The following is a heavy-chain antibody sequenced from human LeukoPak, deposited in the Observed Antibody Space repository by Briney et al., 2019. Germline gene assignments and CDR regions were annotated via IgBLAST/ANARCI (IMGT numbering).Heavy chain of an antibody. CDR1: DGSLSSYY. J-gene: IGHJ4*02. V-gene: IGHV4-59*01. D-gene: IGHD1-26*01. CDR3: ARGWYSGSYRFDY. Sequence: PSETLSLTCTVSDGSLSSYYWSWIRQPPGKGLEWIGYIYYSGNTNYNPSLKNRVTMSVDTSKNQFSLKLSSVTAADTAVYYCARGWYSGSYRFDYWGQGTLVTVSS. CDR2: IYYSGNT.